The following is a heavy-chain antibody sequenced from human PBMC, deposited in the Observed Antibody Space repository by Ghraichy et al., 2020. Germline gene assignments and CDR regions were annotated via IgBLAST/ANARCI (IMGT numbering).Heavy chain of an antibody. V-gene: IGHV3-23*01. Sequence: GGSLRLSCAASGFTFSSSVMYWFRQAPGKGLEWVLGITSSGGYTFYTDSVKGRFTVSRDNSKNTLFLQMNSLRDEDTAVYYCAKRCGGDCGDVYAMDVWGQGTTVTVSS. CDR3: AKRCGGDCGDVYAMDV. J-gene: IGHJ6*02. D-gene: IGHD2-21*02. CDR2: ITSSGGYT. CDR1: GFTFSSSV.